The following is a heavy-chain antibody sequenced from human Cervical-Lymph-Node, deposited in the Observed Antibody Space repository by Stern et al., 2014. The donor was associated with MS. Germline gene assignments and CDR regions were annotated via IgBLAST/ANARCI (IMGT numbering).Heavy chain of an antibody. J-gene: IGHJ6*02. Sequence: QLVESGGDLVQPGRSLRLSCAASGFRFDDYAMYWVRQAPGKGLEWDSGISWSSGKIGYADSVKGRFTISRDNVKNSLFLQMNSLRSEDTASYYCARAIGFCSGGNCEPYYYYGIDVWGQGTRVTVSS. CDR1: GFRFDDYA. D-gene: IGHD2-15*01. V-gene: IGHV3-9*01. CDR3: ARAIGFCSGGNCEPYYYYGIDV. CDR2: ISWSSGKI.